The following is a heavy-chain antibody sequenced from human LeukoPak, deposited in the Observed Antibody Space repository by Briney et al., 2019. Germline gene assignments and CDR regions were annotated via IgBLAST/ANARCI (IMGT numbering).Heavy chain of an antibody. Sequence: GGSLRLSCAASGFTFSSYAMSWVRQAPGKGLEWVSAISGSGGSTYYADSVKGRFTISGDNSKNTLFLQMSSLRAEDTAVYYCAKDLFSGRSGYNFDYWGLGTLVTVSS. CDR2: ISGSGGST. D-gene: IGHD3-10*02. V-gene: IGHV3-23*01. CDR1: GFTFSSYA. J-gene: IGHJ4*02. CDR3: AKDLFSGRSGYNFDY.